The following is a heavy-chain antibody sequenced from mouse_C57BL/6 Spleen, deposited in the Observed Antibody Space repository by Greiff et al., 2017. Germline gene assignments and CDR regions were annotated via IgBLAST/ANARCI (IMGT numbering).Heavy chain of an antibody. CDR2: INPNYGTT. Sequence: VQLQQSGPELVKPGASVKISCKASGYSFTDYNMNWVKQSNGKSLEWIGVINPNYGTTSYNQKFKGKATLTVDQSSSTAYMQLNSLTSEDSAVYYCARGYYYGSSFYWYFDVWGTGTTVTVSS. CDR1: GYSFTDYN. J-gene: IGHJ1*03. CDR3: ARGYYYGSSFYWYFDV. D-gene: IGHD1-1*01. V-gene: IGHV1-39*01.